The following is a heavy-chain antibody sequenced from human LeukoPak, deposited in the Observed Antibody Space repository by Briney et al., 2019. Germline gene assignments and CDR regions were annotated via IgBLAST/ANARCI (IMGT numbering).Heavy chain of an antibody. V-gene: IGHV1-69*13. CDR2: IIPIFGSS. CDR1: GGTFNNYA. D-gene: IGHD5-18*01. CDR3: ARDPGYGYAFDY. J-gene: IGHJ4*02. Sequence: ASVKVSCKASGGTFNNYATNWVRQAPGQGLEWMGGIIPIFGSSNYAQKFQGRVTITADESTTTAYMELSSLRSEDTAVYYCARDPGYGYAFDYWGQGTLVTVSS.